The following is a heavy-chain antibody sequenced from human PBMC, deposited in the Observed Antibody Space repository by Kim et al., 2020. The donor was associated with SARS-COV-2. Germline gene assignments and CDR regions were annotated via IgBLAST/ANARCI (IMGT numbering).Heavy chain of an antibody. CDR3: ARPLYDYVWGSYRSGWFDP. D-gene: IGHD3-16*02. Sequence: SETLSLTCTVSGGSISSSSYYWGWIRQPPGKGLEWIGSIYYSGSTYYNPSLKSRVTISVDTSKNQFSLKLSSVTAADTAVYYCARPLYDYVWGSYRSGWFDPWGQGNLVTVSS. J-gene: IGHJ5*02. CDR1: GGSISSSSYY. V-gene: IGHV4-39*01. CDR2: IYYSGST.